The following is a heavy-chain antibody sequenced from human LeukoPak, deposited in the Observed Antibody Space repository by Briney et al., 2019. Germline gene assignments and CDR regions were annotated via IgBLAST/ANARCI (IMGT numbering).Heavy chain of an antibody. J-gene: IGHJ5*02. V-gene: IGHV3-21*01. Sequence: PGGSLRLSCAASGFTFSSYSMNWVRQAPGNGLEWVSSISSSSSYIYYADSVKGRFTISRDNAKTSLYLQMSSLRAEDTAVYYCARDLRYYGSGSYRTWGQGTLVTVSS. CDR3: ARDLRYYGSGSYRT. CDR1: GFTFSSYS. CDR2: ISSSSSYI. D-gene: IGHD3-10*01.